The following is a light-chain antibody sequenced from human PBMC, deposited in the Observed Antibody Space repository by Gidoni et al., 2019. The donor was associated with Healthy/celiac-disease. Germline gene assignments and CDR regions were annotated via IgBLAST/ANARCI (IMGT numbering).Light chain of an antibody. CDR1: QSVSRY. CDR3: QQRSNWPRGVT. Sequence: ELVSTQSSATLSLSPRDRATLSCRASQSVSRYLAWYQQKPGQAPRLLLYDASNRATGIPARFSGSGCGTDFTLTISSLEPEDFAVYYCQQRSNWPRGVTFGPGTKVDIK. CDR2: DAS. V-gene: IGKV3-11*01. J-gene: IGKJ3*01.